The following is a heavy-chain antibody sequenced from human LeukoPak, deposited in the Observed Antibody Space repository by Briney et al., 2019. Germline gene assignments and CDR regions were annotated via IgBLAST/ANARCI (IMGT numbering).Heavy chain of an antibody. CDR2: IYYSGST. CDR3: ARGSGGDAFDI. Sequence: SETLSLTCTVSGGSISSYYWSWIRQPPGKGLEWIGYIYYSGSTNYNLSLKSRVTISVDTSKNQFSLKLSSVTAADTAVYYCARGSGGDAFDIWGQGTMVTVSS. CDR1: GGSISSYY. V-gene: IGHV4-59*01. J-gene: IGHJ3*02. D-gene: IGHD3-10*01.